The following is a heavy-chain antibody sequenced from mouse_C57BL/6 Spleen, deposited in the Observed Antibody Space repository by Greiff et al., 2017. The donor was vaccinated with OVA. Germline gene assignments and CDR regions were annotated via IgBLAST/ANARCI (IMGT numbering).Heavy chain of an antibody. CDR2: IYPGDGDT. CDR1: GYAFSSYW. CDR3: ARADYYGSSLYYFDY. J-gene: IGHJ2*01. D-gene: IGHD1-1*01. V-gene: IGHV1-80*01. Sequence: VKLVESGAELVKPGASVKISCKASGYAFSSYWMNWVKQRPGKGLEWIGQIYPGDGDTNYNGKFKGKATLTADKSSSTAYMQLSSLTSEDSAVYFCARADYYGSSLYYFDYWGQGTTLTVSS.